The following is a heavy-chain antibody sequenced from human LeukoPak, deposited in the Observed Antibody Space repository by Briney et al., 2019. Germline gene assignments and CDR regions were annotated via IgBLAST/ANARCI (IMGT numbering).Heavy chain of an antibody. CDR3: ARYTFGYYDSRHDAFDI. Sequence: SETLSLTCTVSGGSISSYYWSWIRQPPGKGLEWIGYIYYSGSTNYNPSLKSRVTISVDTSKNQFSLKLSSVTAADTAVYYCARYTFGYYDSRHDAFDIWGQGTMVTVSS. V-gene: IGHV4-59*01. CDR1: GGSISSYY. J-gene: IGHJ3*02. D-gene: IGHD3-22*01. CDR2: IYYSGST.